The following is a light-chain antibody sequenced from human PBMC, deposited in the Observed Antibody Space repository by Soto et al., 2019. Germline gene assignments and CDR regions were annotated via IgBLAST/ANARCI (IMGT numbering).Light chain of an antibody. Sequence: DIVMTQSPDSLAVFLGERATINCKSSQSILYSSNDKNFLTWYQQKPGQPPRLLIYWASTRGSGVPDRFSGSGSGTDFTLTISSLQAEDVAVYYCHQYYSAPWTFGQGTKVEIK. CDR3: HQYYSAPWT. V-gene: IGKV4-1*01. CDR2: WAS. J-gene: IGKJ1*01. CDR1: QSILYSSNDKNF.